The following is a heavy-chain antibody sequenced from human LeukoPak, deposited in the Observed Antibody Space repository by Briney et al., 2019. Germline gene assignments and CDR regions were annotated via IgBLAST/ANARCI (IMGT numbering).Heavy chain of an antibody. D-gene: IGHD5-12*01. CDR2: INHSGST. V-gene: IGHV4-34*01. CDR1: GGSLRGNY. CDR3: AREGGCYDNHGSYYYYYSMDV. J-gene: IGHJ6*03. Sequence: SETLSLTCAVYGGSLRGNYCGWVRQPPGKGLEWIGEINHSGSTKYTPSLKSRVTISVDTSNNQFSLKLTSVTAADTAVHYCAREGGCYDNHGSYYYYYSMDVWGTGTTVTVSS.